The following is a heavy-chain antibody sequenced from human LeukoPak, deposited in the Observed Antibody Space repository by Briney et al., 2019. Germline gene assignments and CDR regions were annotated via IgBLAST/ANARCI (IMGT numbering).Heavy chain of an antibody. CDR1: GYTFTSYG. Sequence: ASVKVSCKASGYTFTSYGISWVRQAPGQGLEWMGWISAYNGNTNYAQKLQGRVTMTTDTSTSTAYVELRSLRSDDTAVYYCARVRTVTTGYYYGMDVWGQGTTVTVSS. CDR3: ARVRTVTTGYYYGMDV. CDR2: ISAYNGNT. V-gene: IGHV1-18*01. J-gene: IGHJ6*02. D-gene: IGHD4-17*01.